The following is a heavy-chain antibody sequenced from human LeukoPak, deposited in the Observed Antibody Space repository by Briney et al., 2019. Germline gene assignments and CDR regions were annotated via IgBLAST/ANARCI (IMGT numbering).Heavy chain of an antibody. CDR1: GGSLSGYY. J-gene: IGHJ5*02. D-gene: IGHD1-26*01. CDR2: INHSGST. Sequence: SETLSLTCAVYGGSLSGYYWSWIRQPPGKGLEWIGEINHSGSTNYNPSLKSRVTISVDTSKNQFSLKLSSVTAADTAVYYCARQARVGNWFDPWGQGTLVTVSS. V-gene: IGHV4-34*01. CDR3: ARQARVGNWFDP.